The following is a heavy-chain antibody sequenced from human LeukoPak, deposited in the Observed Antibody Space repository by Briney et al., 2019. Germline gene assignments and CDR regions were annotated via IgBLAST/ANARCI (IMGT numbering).Heavy chain of an antibody. CDR3: ARSGQVVANYELFDY. CDR2: ITGSGSSI. Sequence: GGSLRLSCAASGFSFSSYNMNWVRPGPGKGLEWVSYITGSGSSIYYADSVKGRFTISRDNAKNSLFLQMNSLRAEDTAVYYCARSGQVVANYELFDYWGQGTLVTVSS. CDR1: GFSFSSYN. V-gene: IGHV3-48*04. J-gene: IGHJ4*02. D-gene: IGHD4/OR15-4a*01.